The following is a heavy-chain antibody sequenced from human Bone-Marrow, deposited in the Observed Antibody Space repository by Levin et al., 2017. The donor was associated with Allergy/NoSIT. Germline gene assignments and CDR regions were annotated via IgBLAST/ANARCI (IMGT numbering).Heavy chain of an antibody. V-gene: IGHV4-31*03. J-gene: IGHJ4*02. D-gene: IGHD1-1*01. CDR3: ARLDGCSFDY. CDR1: GGSISSSGYH. Sequence: ASKTLSLTCTVSGGSISSSGYHWTWIRQYPNTGLEWIGYISYRGSTYFNPSLKSRLTMSIDTSEQHFSLNLTSVSAADTAIYYCARLDGCSFDYWGQGALVTVSS. CDR2: ISYRGST.